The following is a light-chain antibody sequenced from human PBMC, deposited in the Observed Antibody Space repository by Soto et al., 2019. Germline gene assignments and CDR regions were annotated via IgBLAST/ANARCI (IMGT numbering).Light chain of an antibody. V-gene: IGLV2-23*02. CDR2: EVS. CDR3: CSYAGSPLV. CDR1: SIDVGSYNL. J-gene: IGLJ1*01. Sequence: QSVLTQPASVSGSPGQSITISCTGTSIDVGSYNLVSWYQQHPGKAPKLMIYEVSKRPSGVSNRFSGSKSGNTASLTISGLQAEDEAAYYCCSYAGSPLVFGTGTKVTVL.